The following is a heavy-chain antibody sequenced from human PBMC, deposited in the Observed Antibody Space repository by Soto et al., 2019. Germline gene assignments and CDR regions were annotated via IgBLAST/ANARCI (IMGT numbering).Heavy chain of an antibody. V-gene: IGHV1-3*01. CDR1: GYTFTNSA. Sequence: ASVKVSCKXSGYTFTNSAIHWVRQAPGQTLEWMGWINVGNGNTKYSQKFQGRVTITRDTSASTAYLELSSLISEDTAVYYCATRLWEAAAMVFYWGQGTLVTVSS. CDR2: INVGNGNT. J-gene: IGHJ4*02. CDR3: ATRLWEAAAMVFY. D-gene: IGHD5-18*01.